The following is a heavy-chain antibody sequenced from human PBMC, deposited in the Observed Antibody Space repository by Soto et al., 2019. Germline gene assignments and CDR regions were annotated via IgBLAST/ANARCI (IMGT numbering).Heavy chain of an antibody. CDR2: IFHSRST. J-gene: IGHJ4*02. D-gene: IGHD1-26*01. V-gene: IGHV4-4*02. CDR1: GGSISNSNW. CDR3: AHRPIVGAAI. Sequence: QVQLQESGPGLVKPSGTLSLTCAVFGGSISNSNWWIWVRQPPGKGLDWIGEIFHSRSTNYNSSLMGRVTISVDKANNQFSLKLSSVTAADTAVYYCAHRPIVGAAIWGQGTLVTVSS.